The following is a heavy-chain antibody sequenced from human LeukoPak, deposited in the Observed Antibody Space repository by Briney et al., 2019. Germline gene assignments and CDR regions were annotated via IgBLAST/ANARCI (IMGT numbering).Heavy chain of an antibody. CDR1: GYTFTNYG. CDR2: ISAHDGTR. CDR3: ARDPYYDFWSGYPYYMDV. V-gene: IGHV1-18*01. D-gene: IGHD3-3*01. J-gene: IGHJ6*03. Sequence: GASVKVSCKASGYTFTNYGITWVRQAPGQGLEWMGWISAHDGTRNYALKHEDRVTMTTDTSTSTAYMELRGLRSDDTAVYYCARDPYYDFWSGYPYYMDVWGKGTTVTVSS.